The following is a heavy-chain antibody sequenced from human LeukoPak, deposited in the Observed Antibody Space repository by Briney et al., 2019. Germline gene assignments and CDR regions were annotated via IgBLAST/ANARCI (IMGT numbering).Heavy chain of an antibody. CDR3: AKMQGYFDY. V-gene: IGHV3-23*01. J-gene: IGHJ4*02. Sequence: PGGSLRLSCAASGFTFSSQGMSWVRQAPGKGLEWVSAITGSGSITYYSDSVKGRFTISRDNSKNTVYLQLNSLRVEDTAVYYCAKMQGYFDYWGQGTLVTASS. CDR2: ITGSGSIT. CDR1: GFTFSSQG.